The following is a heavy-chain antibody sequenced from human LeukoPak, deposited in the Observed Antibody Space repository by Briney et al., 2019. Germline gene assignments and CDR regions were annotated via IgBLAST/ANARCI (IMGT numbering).Heavy chain of an antibody. V-gene: IGHV3-23*01. J-gene: IGHJ4*02. CDR3: AKDIQVLLWFGELLPPDY. Sequence: PGGSLRLSCVASGFTFSSYAMSWVRQAPGKGLEWVSDINGSGDNTYYADSVKGRFTISRDNSKNTLYLQMNSLRAEDTAVYYCAKDIQVLLWFGELLPPDYWGQGTLVTVSS. CDR2: INGSGDNT. D-gene: IGHD3-10*01. CDR1: GFTFSSYA.